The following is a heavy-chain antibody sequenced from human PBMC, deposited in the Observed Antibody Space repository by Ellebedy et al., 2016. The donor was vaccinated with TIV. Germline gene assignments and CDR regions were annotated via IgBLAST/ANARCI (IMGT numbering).Heavy chain of an antibody. J-gene: IGHJ6*03. CDR1: GFTLSNYG. CDR3: ARLDTYDSGGSYYMDV. V-gene: IGHV3-48*04. D-gene: IGHD3-22*01. CDR2: ISTSSHTI. Sequence: GESLKISCVGSGFTLSNYGMNWVRLAPGKGLEWVSSISTSSHTISYADSVKGRFTISRDNAKNSLFLQMNGLRAEDTAVYCCARLDTYDSGGSYYMDVWGKGTTVTVSS.